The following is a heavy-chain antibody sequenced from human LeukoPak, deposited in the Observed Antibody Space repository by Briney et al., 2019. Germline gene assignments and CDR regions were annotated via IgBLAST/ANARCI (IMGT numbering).Heavy chain of an antibody. CDR2: ISSGSRII. J-gene: IGHJ4*02. CDR1: GFTFSTYN. V-gene: IGHV3-48*02. CDR3: ARNPAGIGDY. D-gene: IGHD1-26*01. Sequence: GGSLRLSCAASGFTFSTYNVNWVRQAPGKGLEWVSFISSGSRIIYYADSVKGRFTVSRDNAKNSLYLQMNSLRDEDTAVYYCARNPAGIGDYWGQGTLVTVSS.